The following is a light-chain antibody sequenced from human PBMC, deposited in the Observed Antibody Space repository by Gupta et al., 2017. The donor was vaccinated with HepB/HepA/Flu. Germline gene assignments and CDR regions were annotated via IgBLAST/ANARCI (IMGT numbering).Light chain of an antibody. CDR2: HAS. Sequence: EIVLTQSPGTLSLSPGERATLSCRASQTVSANSLAWYQQKPGQAPRLLIYHASSRATGIPDRFSGSGSGTDFTLTSTRLEPEDFAVYYWQQYGSSPLFGPGTKVDVK. CDR3: QQYGSSPL. CDR1: QTVSANS. J-gene: IGKJ3*01. V-gene: IGKV3-20*01.